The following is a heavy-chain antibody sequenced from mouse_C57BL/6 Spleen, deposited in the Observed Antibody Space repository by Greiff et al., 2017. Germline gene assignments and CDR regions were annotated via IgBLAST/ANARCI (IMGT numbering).Heavy chain of an antibody. J-gene: IGHJ2*01. CDR2: ISYDGSN. CDR1: GYSITSGYY. CDR3: ASGDYDYGDLYYFDY. Sequence: EVHLVESGPGLVKPSQSLSLTCSVTGYSITSGYYWNWIRQFPGNKLEWMGYISYDGSNNYNPSLKNRISITRDTSKNQFFLKLNSVTTEDTATYYCASGDYDYGDLYYFDYWGQGTTLTVSS. D-gene: IGHD2-4*01. V-gene: IGHV3-6*01.